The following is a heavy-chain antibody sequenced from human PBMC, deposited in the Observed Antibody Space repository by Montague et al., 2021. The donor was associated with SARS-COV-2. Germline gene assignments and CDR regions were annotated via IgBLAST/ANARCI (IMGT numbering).Heavy chain of an antibody. J-gene: IGHJ1*01. Sequence: CAISGDSVSSDTAAWHWIRQSPSRGLEWLGRTFYRSQWHTDSAASVRSRISFSGDTSKNQYSLHLNSVTPEDTAIYYCARDGDYGGTWYSFLQNWGQGTLVIASS. CDR2: TFYRSQWHT. CDR3: ARDGDYGGTWYSFLQN. CDR1: GDSVSSDTAA. D-gene: IGHD4-17*01. V-gene: IGHV6-1*01.